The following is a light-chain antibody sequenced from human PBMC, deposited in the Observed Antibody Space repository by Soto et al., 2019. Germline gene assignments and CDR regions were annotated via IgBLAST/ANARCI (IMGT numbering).Light chain of an antibody. V-gene: IGKV3-15*01. CDR1: QSVSNN. Sequence: ILMTQSPATLSVSPGERATLSCRASQSVSNNLAWYQQKPGQAPRLLIYDASTRATGIPARFSCSGSGTESNLTISGLQSEDFAVYYCQQYNNWPPWTFGQGTKVEIK. CDR3: QQYNNWPPWT. J-gene: IGKJ1*01. CDR2: DAS.